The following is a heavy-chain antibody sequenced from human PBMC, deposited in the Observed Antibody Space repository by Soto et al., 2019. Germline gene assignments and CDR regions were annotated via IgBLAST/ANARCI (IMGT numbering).Heavy chain of an antibody. Sequence: QVQLVESGGGVVQPGRSLRLYCAASGFTFSSYAMHWVRQAPGKGLEWVAVISYDGSNKYYADSVKGRFTISRDISKNTLYLQMHSLRAEDTAVYYCARAGGLLLDYWGQGTLVTVSS. V-gene: IGHV3-30-3*01. D-gene: IGHD2-15*01. J-gene: IGHJ4*02. CDR3: ARAGGLLLDY. CDR1: GFTFSSYA. CDR2: ISYDGSNK.